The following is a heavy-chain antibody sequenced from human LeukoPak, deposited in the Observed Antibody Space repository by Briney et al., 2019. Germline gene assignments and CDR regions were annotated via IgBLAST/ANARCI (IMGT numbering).Heavy chain of an antibody. Sequence: GGSLRLSCAASGFTFSSYAMHWVRQAPGKGLEWVAVISYDGSKKYHADSVKGRFTISRDNSKNTLYLQMNSLRGEDTAVYYCARDRASDIWGQGTMVTVSS. CDR2: ISYDGSKK. J-gene: IGHJ3*02. V-gene: IGHV3-30-3*01. CDR3: ARDRASDI. CDR1: GFTFSSYA.